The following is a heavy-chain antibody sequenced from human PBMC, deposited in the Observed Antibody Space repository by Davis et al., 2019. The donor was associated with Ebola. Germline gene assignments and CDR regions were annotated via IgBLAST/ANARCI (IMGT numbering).Heavy chain of an antibody. CDR3: AKEWLPLGAFDI. CDR2: ISYDGSNK. J-gene: IGHJ3*02. V-gene: IGHV3-30*18. Sequence: GESLKISCAASGFTFSSYGMHWVRQAPGKGLEWVAVISYDGSNKYYADSVKGRFTISRDNSKNTLYLQMNSLRAEDTAVYYCAKEWLPLGAFDIWGQGTMVTVSS. D-gene: IGHD5-12*01. CDR1: GFTFSSYG.